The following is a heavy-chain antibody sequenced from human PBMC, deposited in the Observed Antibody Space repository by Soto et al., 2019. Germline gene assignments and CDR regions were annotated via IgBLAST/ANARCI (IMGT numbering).Heavy chain of an antibody. Sequence: PGGSLRLSCAASGFTFSSYGMHWVRQAPGKGLEWVAVISYDGSNKYYADSVKGRFTISRDNSKNTLYLQMNSLRAEDTAVYYCAKEVLGIAVTGTVDCYSYCMDVWGQGTTVTVSS. CDR3: AKEVLGIAVTGTVDCYSYCMDV. D-gene: IGHD6-19*01. CDR1: GFTFSSYG. J-gene: IGHJ6*02. V-gene: IGHV3-30*18. CDR2: ISYDGSNK.